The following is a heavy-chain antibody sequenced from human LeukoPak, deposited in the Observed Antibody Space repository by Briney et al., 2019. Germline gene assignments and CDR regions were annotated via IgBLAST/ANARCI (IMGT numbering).Heavy chain of an antibody. Sequence: SETLSLTCTVSGGSISSNSSYWGWIRPPPGKGLEWIGSIYYSGRTYYNPSLKSRVAISVDTSKKQFSLKLGSVTAADTAVYYCARQVSYYGSGSYVDYWGQGSPVTVSS. V-gene: IGHV4-39*01. CDR3: ARQVSYYGSGSYVDY. J-gene: IGHJ4*02. D-gene: IGHD3-10*01. CDR2: IYYSGRT. CDR1: GGSISSNSSY.